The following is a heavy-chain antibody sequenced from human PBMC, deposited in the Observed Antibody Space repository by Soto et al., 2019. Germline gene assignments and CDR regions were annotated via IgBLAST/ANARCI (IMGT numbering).Heavy chain of an antibody. Sequence: ASVKVSCKASGYTFTSYYMHWVRRAPGQGLEWMGIINPSGGSTSYAQKFQGRVTMTRDTSTSTVYMELSSLRSEDTAVYYCARDRIAALNYYYYMDVWGKGTTVTVSS. J-gene: IGHJ6*03. D-gene: IGHD6-13*01. CDR1: GYTFTSYY. CDR2: INPSGGST. V-gene: IGHV1-46*03. CDR3: ARDRIAALNYYYYMDV.